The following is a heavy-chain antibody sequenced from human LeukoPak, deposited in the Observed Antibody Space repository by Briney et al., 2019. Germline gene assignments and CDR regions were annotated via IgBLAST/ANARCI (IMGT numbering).Heavy chain of an antibody. CDR1: GGSISSSSYY. CDR3: ARLVCSGGSCYVGDY. D-gene: IGHD2-15*01. V-gene: IGHV4-30-4*08. Sequence: SETLSLTCTVSGGSISSSSYYWGWIRQPPGKGLEWIGYIYYSGSTYYNPSLRSRVTISVDTSKNQFSLKLSSVTAADTAVYYCARLVCSGGSCYVGDYWGQGTLVTVSS. J-gene: IGHJ4*02. CDR2: IYYSGST.